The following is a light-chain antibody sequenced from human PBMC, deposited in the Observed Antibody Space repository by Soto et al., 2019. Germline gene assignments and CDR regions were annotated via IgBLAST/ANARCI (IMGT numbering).Light chain of an antibody. J-gene: IGLJ3*02. CDR3: QSYDNSHRWV. CDR1: SSNIGAGHD. V-gene: IGLV1-40*01. Sequence: QSVLTQPPSVSGAPGQRVTISCTGSSSNIGAGHDVQWYQQLPGTAPKVLIYGNNNRPSGVPDRFSGSRSGTSASLAISGLQAEDEADYHCQSYDNSHRWVFGGGTKLTVL. CDR2: GNN.